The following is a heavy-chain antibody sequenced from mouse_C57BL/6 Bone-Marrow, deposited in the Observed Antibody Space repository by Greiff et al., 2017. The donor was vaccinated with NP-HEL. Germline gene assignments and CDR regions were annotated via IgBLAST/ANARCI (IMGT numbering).Heavy chain of an antibody. D-gene: IGHD1-1*01. CDR2: IRNKANNHAT. CDR3: TRPVRRTFAY. V-gene: IGHV6-6*01. CDR1: GFTFSDAW. J-gene: IGHJ3*01. Sequence: EVKVVESGGGLVQPGRSMKLSCAASGFTFSDAWMGWVRQSPEKGLEWVAEIRNKANNHATYYAESVKGRFTISRDDSKSSVYLQMNSLRAEDTGIYYCTRPVRRTFAYWGQGTLVTVSA.